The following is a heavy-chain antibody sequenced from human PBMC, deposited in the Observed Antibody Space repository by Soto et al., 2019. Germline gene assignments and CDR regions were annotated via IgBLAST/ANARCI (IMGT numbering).Heavy chain of an antibody. J-gene: IGHJ6*02. Sequence: GGSLRLSCAASGFTFSSYAMHWVRQAPGKGLEWVAVISYDGSNKYYADSVKGRFTISRDNSKNTLYLQMNSLRAEDTAVYYCARESGESLYYYYYYGMDVWGQGTMVIVSS. CDR2: ISYDGSNK. CDR1: GFTFSSYA. CDR3: ARESGESLYYYYYYGMDV. D-gene: IGHD3-10*01. V-gene: IGHV3-30-3*01.